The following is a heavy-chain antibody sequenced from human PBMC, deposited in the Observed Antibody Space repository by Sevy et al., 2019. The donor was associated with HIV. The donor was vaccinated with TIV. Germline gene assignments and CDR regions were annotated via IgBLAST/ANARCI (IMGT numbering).Heavy chain of an antibody. CDR2: INHSGST. CDR1: GGSFSGYY. J-gene: IGHJ5*02. D-gene: IGHD4-17*01. V-gene: IGHV4-34*01. Sequence: SETLSLTCAVYGGSFSGYYWSWIRQPPGKGLEWIGEINHSGSTNYNPSLKSRVTISVDTSKNQFSLKLSSVTAADTAVYYCASESVSYGDYVRNWFDPWGQGTLVTVSS. CDR3: ASESVSYGDYVRNWFDP.